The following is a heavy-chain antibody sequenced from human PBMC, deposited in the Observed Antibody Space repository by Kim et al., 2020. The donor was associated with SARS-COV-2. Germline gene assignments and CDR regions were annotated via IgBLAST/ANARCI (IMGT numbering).Heavy chain of an antibody. CDR2: IIPIFGTA. CDR3: ARGGYDYVWGSWGY. Sequence: SVKVSCKASGGTFSSYAISWVRQAPGQGLEWMGGIIPIFGTANYAQKFQGRVTITADESTSTAYMELSSLRSEDTAVYYCARGGYDYVWGSWGYWGQGTLVTVSS. J-gene: IGHJ4*02. CDR1: GGTFSSYA. D-gene: IGHD3-16*01. V-gene: IGHV1-69*13.